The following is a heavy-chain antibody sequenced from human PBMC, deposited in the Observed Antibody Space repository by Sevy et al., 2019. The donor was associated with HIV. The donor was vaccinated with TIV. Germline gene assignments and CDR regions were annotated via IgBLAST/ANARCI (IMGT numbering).Heavy chain of an antibody. V-gene: IGHV3-9*01. J-gene: IGHJ6*02. CDR1: GFSFNDHA. Sequence: GGSLRLSCAASGFSFNDHAMHWVRQVPGKGLEWVSGVSWNSRNIGYADSVKGRLTISRDNANHFLYLEMNSLRPEDTAFYYCAKDINRGCDGINCYPYYYYFYGLDVWGQGTTVTVSS. D-gene: IGHD2-21*01. CDR2: VSWNSRNI. CDR3: AKDINRGCDGINCYPYYYYFYGLDV.